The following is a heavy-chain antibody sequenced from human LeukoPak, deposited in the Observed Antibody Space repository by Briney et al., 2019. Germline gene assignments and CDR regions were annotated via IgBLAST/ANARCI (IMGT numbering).Heavy chain of an antibody. Sequence: PSETLSLTCTVSGGSISSYYWSWIRQPAGKGLEWIGRIYTSGSTNYNPSLKSRVTMSVDTSKNQFSLKLSSVTAADTAVYYCARAGIVGATRGYYFDYWGQGTLVTVSS. CDR2: IYTSGST. J-gene: IGHJ4*02. CDR1: GGSISSYY. V-gene: IGHV4-4*07. D-gene: IGHD1-26*01. CDR3: ARAGIVGATRGYYFDY.